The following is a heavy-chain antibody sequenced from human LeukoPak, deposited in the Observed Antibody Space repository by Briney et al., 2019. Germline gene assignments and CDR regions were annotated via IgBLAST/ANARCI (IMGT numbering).Heavy chain of an antibody. CDR1: RFIFSTYG. Sequence: GGSLRLSCAASRFIFSTYGMHWVRQAPGKGLEWVAFIRPDGSNEYYAASVRGRFAISRDNSQNTLHLQMNSLRLEDTAVYYCARDRASNYPHYYYYYYMDVWGKGTTVTVSS. CDR3: ARDRASNYPHYYYYYYMDV. J-gene: IGHJ6*03. D-gene: IGHD4-11*01. V-gene: IGHV3-30*02. CDR2: IRPDGSNE.